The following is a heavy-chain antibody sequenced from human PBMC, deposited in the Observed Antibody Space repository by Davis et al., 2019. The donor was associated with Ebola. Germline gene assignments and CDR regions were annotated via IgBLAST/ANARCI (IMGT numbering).Heavy chain of an antibody. V-gene: IGHV4-59*11. CDR1: GVSISRHY. CDR2: IYDSGRT. CDR3: VRFGRGAY. Sequence: PSETLSLTCTVSGVSISRHYWSWIRQPPGKGLEWVGIIYDSGRTNYNPSLKSRDTISADTSKNQFSLNLRSVTAADTAVYYCVRFGRGAYWGQGTLVTVSS. J-gene: IGHJ4*02. D-gene: IGHD3-16*01.